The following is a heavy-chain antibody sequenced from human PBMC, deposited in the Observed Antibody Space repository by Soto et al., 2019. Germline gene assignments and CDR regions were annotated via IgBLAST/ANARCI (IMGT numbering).Heavy chain of an antibody. CDR1: GFTFTDYA. Sequence: EVRLLESGGGLVPPGGSLRLSCAASGFTFTDYAMSWVRQAPGKGLECVSVIGGGCGHTYYADSVKGRFTISRDNYKNTVSPEMNSLPAEDTARYFCAKGRSFLITSDATTFDDWGLGILVTVSS. CDR2: IGGGCGHT. V-gene: IGHV3-23*01. D-gene: IGHD3-16*01. CDR3: AKGRSFLITSDATTFDD. J-gene: IGHJ4*02.